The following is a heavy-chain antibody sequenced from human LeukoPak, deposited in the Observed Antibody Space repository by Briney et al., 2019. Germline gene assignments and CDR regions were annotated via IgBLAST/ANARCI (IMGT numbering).Heavy chain of an antibody. CDR1: GASISSFY. J-gene: IGHJ4*02. V-gene: IGHV4-59*01. D-gene: IGHD3-22*01. Sequence: SETLSLTCTASGASISSFYWSWIRQPPGKGLEWIGYIYYSGSTNYNPSLKSRVTIPADTSKNQFSLKLSSVTAADTAVYYCARVWRSNYYDSSGPLDYWGQGTLVTVSS. CDR2: IYYSGST. CDR3: ARVWRSNYYDSSGPLDY.